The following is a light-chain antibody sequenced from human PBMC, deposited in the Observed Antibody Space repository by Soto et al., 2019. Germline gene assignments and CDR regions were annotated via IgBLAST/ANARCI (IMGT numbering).Light chain of an antibody. V-gene: IGKV1-39*01. CDR3: QQSYDTPRT. CDR1: QSISSY. CDR2: GAS. Sequence: DIQITQSPSSLSGSVGDRVTITCRASQSISSYLNWYQQKPGKAPDLLIYGASSLQSGVPSRFSGSGSGTDFTLTISSLQPEDSATYYCQQSYDTPRTFGQGTKVDIK. J-gene: IGKJ1*01.